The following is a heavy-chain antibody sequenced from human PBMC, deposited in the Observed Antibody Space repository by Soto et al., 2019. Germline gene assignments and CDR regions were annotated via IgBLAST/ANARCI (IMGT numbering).Heavy chain of an antibody. CDR3: ARDASSGVGVDY. CDR2: IIPILGIA. Sequence: QVQLVQSGAEVKKPGSSVKVSCKASGGTFSSYTISWVRQAPGQGLEWMGRIIPILGIANYAQKFQGRVTITADKSTSTAYMELSSLRSEDTAVYYCARDASSGVGVDYWGQGTLVTVSS. V-gene: IGHV1-69*08. J-gene: IGHJ4*02. CDR1: GGTFSSYT. D-gene: IGHD3-10*01.